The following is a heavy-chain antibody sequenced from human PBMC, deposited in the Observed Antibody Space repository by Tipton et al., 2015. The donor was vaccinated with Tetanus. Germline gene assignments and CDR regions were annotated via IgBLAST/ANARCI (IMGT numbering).Heavy chain of an antibody. CDR2: VNGGGGRT. V-gene: IGHV3-23*01. CDR3: AKDNPPWLEDY. CDR1: GFTFSSYG. J-gene: IGHJ4*02. D-gene: IGHD6-19*01. Sequence: SLRLSCTASGFTFSSYGMSWVRQAPGKGLEWVAHVNGGGGRTYYAASVKGRFAISRDNSKHTLHLQMNSLRAEDTAVYYCAKDNPPWLEDYWGQGTLVTVSS.